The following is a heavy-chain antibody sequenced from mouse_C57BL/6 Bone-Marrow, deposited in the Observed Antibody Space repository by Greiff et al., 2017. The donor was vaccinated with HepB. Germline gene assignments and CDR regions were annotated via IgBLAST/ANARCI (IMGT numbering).Heavy chain of an antibody. CDR2: INTNNGGT. CDR1: GYTFTDYY. J-gene: IGHJ3*01. D-gene: IGHD1-1*01. CDR3: ARDDYYGSSYGFAY. Sequence: EVQLQQSGPELVKPGASVKISCKASGYTFTDYYMNWVKQSHGKSLEWIGDINTNNGGTSYNQKFKGKATLTVDKSSSTAYMELRSLTSEDAAVYYCARDDYYGSSYGFAYWGQGTLVTVSA. V-gene: IGHV1-26*01.